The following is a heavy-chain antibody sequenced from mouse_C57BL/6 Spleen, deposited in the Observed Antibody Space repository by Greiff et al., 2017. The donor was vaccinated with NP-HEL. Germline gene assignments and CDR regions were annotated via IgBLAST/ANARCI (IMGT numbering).Heavy chain of an antibody. CDR1: GYTFTDYE. CDR2: IDPETGGT. J-gene: IGHJ1*03. D-gene: IGHD3-2*01. CDR3: TRRQRYFDV. V-gene: IGHV1-15*01. Sequence: VKVVESGAELVRPGASVTLSCKASGYTFTDYEMHWVKQTPVHGLEWIGAIDPETGGTAYNQKFKGKAILTADKSSSTAYMELRSLTSEDSAVYYCTRRQRYFDVWGTGTTVTVSS.